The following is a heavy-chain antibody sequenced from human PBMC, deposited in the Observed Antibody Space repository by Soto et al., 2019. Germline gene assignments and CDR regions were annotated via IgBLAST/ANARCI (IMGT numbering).Heavy chain of an antibody. Sequence: ASVKVSCKASGYTFTGYYMHWVRQAPGQGLEWMGWINPNSGGTNYAQKFQGWVTMTRDTSISTAYMELSRLRSDDTAVYYCARAGGNCSGVCYYYMDVWGKGTTVTVSS. CDR2: INPNSGGT. J-gene: IGHJ6*03. D-gene: IGHD2-15*01. CDR3: ARAGGNCSGVCYYYMDV. V-gene: IGHV1-2*04. CDR1: GYTFTGYY.